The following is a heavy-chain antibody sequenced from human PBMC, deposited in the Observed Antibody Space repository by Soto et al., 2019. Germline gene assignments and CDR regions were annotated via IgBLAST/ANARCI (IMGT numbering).Heavy chain of an antibody. CDR1: GYSISSGYY. Sequence: SETLSLTCAVSGYSISSGYYLGWLRQPPGKGLEGIGSIYHGGSTYYNPSLNSRGTLSIDLTTIPVSLLLNSFTAADTAVYSCARVGPCVPSYYDSSPYPFENWFDPWGQGTLVTVSS. V-gene: IGHV4-38-2*01. CDR3: ARVGPCVPSYYDSSPYPFENWFDP. CDR2: IYHGGST. D-gene: IGHD3-22*01. J-gene: IGHJ5*02.